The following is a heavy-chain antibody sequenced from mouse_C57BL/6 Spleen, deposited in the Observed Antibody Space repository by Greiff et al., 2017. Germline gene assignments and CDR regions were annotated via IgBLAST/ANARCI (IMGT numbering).Heavy chain of an antibody. Sequence: VQLQQSGAELVRPGSSVKMSCKTSGYTFTSYGINWVKQRPGQGLEWIGYIYIGNGYTEYNEKFKGKATLTSDTSSSTAYMQLSSLTSEDSAIYCCARGTRPTVVGKDAMDYWGQGTSVTVSS. V-gene: IGHV1-58*01. D-gene: IGHD1-1*01. CDR1: GYTFTSYG. CDR2: IYIGNGYT. CDR3: ARGTRPTVVGKDAMDY. J-gene: IGHJ4*01.